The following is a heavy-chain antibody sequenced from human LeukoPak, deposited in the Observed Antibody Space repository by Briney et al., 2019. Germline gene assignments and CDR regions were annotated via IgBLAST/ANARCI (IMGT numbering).Heavy chain of an antibody. CDR2: INAGNGNT. CDR3: ARGIALRGAFDI. V-gene: IGHV1-3*01. D-gene: IGHD2-21*01. J-gene: IGHJ3*02. Sequence: ASVKVSCKASGYTFTSYAMHWVRQAPGQRLEWMGWINAGNGNTNYAQKLQGRVTMTTDTSTSTAYMELRSLRSDDTAVYYCARGIALRGAFDIWGQGTMVTVSS. CDR1: GYTFTSYA.